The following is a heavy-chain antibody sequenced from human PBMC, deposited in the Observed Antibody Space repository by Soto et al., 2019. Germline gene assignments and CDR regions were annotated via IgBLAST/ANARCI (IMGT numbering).Heavy chain of an antibody. J-gene: IGHJ4*02. CDR1: GFTFSSYD. D-gene: IGHD1-7*01. CDR3: VRRVSGNYDY. V-gene: IGHV3-64*01. CDR2: ISSNGGTT. Sequence: EVQLAESGGGMVQPGGPLRLSCVASGFTFSSYDMHWVRQPPGKGLEYVSSISSNGGTTYYGNSVKGRFTISRDNSKNTLDLQMGSLRAEDRAVYYCVRRVSGNYDYWGQGTLVTVSS.